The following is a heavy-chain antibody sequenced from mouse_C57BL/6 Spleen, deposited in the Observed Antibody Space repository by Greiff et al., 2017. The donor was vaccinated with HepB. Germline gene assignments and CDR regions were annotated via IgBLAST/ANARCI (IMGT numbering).Heavy chain of an antibody. D-gene: IGHD1-1*01. Sequence: QVQLQQSGPELVKPGASVKISCKASGYAFSSSWMNWVKQRPGKGLEWIGRIYPGDGDTNYNGKFKGKATLTADKASSTAYMQLSSLTSEDSAVYFCAREGITPVVATENYFDYWGQGTTLTVSS. CDR2: IYPGDGDT. J-gene: IGHJ2*01. CDR3: AREGITPVVATENYFDY. CDR1: GYAFSSSW. V-gene: IGHV1-82*01.